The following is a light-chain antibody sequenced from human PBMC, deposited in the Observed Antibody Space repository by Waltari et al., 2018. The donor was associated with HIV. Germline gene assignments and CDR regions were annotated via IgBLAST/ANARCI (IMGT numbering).Light chain of an antibody. Sequence: DIQLTQSPSFLSAAVGDRVTITCRANVAISCYLVWYQQKPGTAPKLLIYGASTLQRGVPSRFSGSGSGTDFILTINSLQPEDFGTYYCQQSETYPITFGQGTRLEIK. V-gene: IGKV1-9*01. CDR3: QQSETYPIT. CDR1: VAISCY. J-gene: IGKJ5*01. CDR2: GAS.